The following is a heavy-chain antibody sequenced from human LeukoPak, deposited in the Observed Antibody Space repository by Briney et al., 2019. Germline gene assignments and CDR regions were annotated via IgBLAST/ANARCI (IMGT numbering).Heavy chain of an antibody. CDR3: ARDIRMVGATHYFDY. V-gene: IGHV4-59*01. Sequence: SETLSLTCTVSGGSISSYYWSWLRQTPGKGLEWIAYMHHSGSPNYNPSLKSRVTMSVDTSKNQFSLMWSSVTAADTAVYYCARDIRMVGATHYFDYGGQGALVTVPS. D-gene: IGHD1-26*01. J-gene: IGHJ4*02. CDR1: GGSISSYY. CDR2: MHHSGSP.